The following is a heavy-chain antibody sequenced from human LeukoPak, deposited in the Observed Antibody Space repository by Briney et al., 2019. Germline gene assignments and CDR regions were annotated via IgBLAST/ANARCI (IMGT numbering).Heavy chain of an antibody. CDR1: GGSISSSSYY. Sequence: PSETLSLTCTVSGGSISSSSYYWGWIRQPPGNGLESIGSIYYSGSTYYNPSLKSRVTISVDTSKNQFSLKLSSVTAADTAVYYCARGGSTYAIISEGIPEVFDYWGQGTLVTVSS. V-gene: IGHV4-39*07. CDR2: IYYSGST. D-gene: IGHD2-8*01. J-gene: IGHJ4*02. CDR3: ARGGSTYAIISEGIPEVFDY.